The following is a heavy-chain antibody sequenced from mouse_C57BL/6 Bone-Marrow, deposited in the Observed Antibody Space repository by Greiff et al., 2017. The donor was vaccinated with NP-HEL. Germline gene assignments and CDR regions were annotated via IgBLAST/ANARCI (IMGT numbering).Heavy chain of an antibody. J-gene: IGHJ4*01. Sequence: QVQLQQSGAELARPGASVKLSCKASGYTFTSYGISWVKQRTGQGLEWIGEIYPRSGNTYYNEKFKGKATLTADKSSSTAYMELRSLTSEDSAVYVWARDDGYYPYAMDYWGQGTSVTVSS. V-gene: IGHV1-81*01. CDR3: ARDDGYYPYAMDY. CDR2: IYPRSGNT. D-gene: IGHD2-3*01. CDR1: GYTFTSYG.